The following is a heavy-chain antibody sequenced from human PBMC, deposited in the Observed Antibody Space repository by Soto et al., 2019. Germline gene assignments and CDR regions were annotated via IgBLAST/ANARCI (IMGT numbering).Heavy chain of an antibody. Sequence: QVQLVESGGGVVQPGRSLRLSCAASGFTFSSYGMHWVRQAPGKGLEWVAVIWYDGSNKYYADSVKGRFTISRDNSKNTLYLQMNGLRAEDTAVYYCARGSEVVVVAATPGYYFDYWGQGTLVTVSS. J-gene: IGHJ4*02. CDR2: IWYDGSNK. CDR1: GFTFSSYG. CDR3: ARGSEVVVVAATPGYYFDY. D-gene: IGHD2-15*01. V-gene: IGHV3-33*01.